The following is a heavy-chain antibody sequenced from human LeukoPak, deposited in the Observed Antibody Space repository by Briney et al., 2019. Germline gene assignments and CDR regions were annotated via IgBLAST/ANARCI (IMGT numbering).Heavy chain of an antibody. D-gene: IGHD3-10*01. Sequence: SETLSLTCAVSGGSISSGGYYWSWLRQPPGKGLEWIGYIYHSGSTYYNPSLKSRVTISVDRSKNQFSLKLSSVTAADTAVYYCARAGLRSMVRGVIRPDAFDIWGQGTMVTVSS. CDR3: ARAGLRSMVRGVIRPDAFDI. CDR1: GGSISSGGYY. V-gene: IGHV4-30-2*01. CDR2: IYHSGST. J-gene: IGHJ3*02.